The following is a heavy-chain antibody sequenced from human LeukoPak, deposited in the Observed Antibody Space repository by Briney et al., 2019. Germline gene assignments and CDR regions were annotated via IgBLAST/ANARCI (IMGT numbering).Heavy chain of an antibody. CDR1: GFTFSRYY. CDR2: INSDGSST. Sequence: GGSLRLSCAASGFTFSRYYMHWVRQAPGKGLVWVSRINSDGSSTTYADSVKGRSTISRDNAKNTLYLQMNSLKVEDTAVYYCTRVFVGDEYSSSGYWGQGTLVTVSS. V-gene: IGHV3-74*01. J-gene: IGHJ4*02. CDR3: TRVFVGDEYSSSGY. D-gene: IGHD6-13*01.